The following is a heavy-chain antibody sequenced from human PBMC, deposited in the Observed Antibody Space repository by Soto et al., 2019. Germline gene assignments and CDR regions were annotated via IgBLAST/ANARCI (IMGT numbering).Heavy chain of an antibody. CDR3: AESPYSSGWYDWYFDL. D-gene: IGHD6-19*01. Sequence: EVQLLESGGGLVQPGRSLRLSCAASGFTFSSYAMSWVRQAPGKGLEWVSAISGSGGSTYYADSVKGRFTISRDNSKNTLYLQMNSLRAEDTAVYYCAESPYSSGWYDWYFDLWGRGTLVTVSS. V-gene: IGHV3-23*01. J-gene: IGHJ2*01. CDR2: ISGSGGST. CDR1: GFTFSSYA.